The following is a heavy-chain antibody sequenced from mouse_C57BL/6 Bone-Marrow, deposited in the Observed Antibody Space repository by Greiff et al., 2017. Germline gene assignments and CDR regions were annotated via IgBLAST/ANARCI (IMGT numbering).Heavy chain of an antibody. J-gene: IGHJ1*03. CDR3: AREFYYDYDGWYFDV. D-gene: IGHD2-4*01. Sequence: VQLQQSGAELVRPGTSVKVSCKASGYAFTNYLIEWVKQRPGQGLEWIGVINPGSGGTNYNEKFKGKATLTADKSSSTAYMQLSSLTSEDSAVYFCAREFYYDYDGWYFDVWGTGTTVTVSS. V-gene: IGHV1-54*01. CDR2: INPGSGGT. CDR1: GYAFTNYL.